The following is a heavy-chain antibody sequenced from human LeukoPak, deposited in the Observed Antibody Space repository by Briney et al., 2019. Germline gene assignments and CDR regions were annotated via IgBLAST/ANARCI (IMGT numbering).Heavy chain of an antibody. CDR2: ISAYNGNT. CDR1: GYTFTSYG. D-gene: IGHD3-22*01. CDR3: ARDSSEDFYDSSGYYSFDF. V-gene: IGHV1-18*01. J-gene: IGHJ4*02. Sequence: ASVKVSCKASGYTFTSYGISWVRQAPGQGLEWMGWISAYNGNTNCAQKVQGRVTMTTDTSTSTAYMELRSLRSDDTAVFYCARDSSEDFYDSSGYYSFDFWGQGTLVTVSS.